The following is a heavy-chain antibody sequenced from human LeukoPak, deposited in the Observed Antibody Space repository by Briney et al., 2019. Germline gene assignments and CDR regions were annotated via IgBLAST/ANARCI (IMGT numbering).Heavy chain of an antibody. D-gene: IGHD3-3*01. CDR1: GYSFTSYW. V-gene: IGHV5-51*01. CDR2: IYPGDSDT. J-gene: IGHJ6*02. CDR3: ARQSDPYYDFWSGYFQPPYYYYYGMDV. Sequence: GESLKISCKGSGYSFTSYWIGWVRQMPGKGLEWMGIIYPGDSDTRYSPSFQGQVTISADKSISTAYLQWSSLKASDTAMYYCARQSDPYYDFWSGYFQPPYYYYYGMDVWGQGTTVPVSS.